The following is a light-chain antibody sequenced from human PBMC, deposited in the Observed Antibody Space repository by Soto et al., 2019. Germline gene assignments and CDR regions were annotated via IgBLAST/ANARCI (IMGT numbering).Light chain of an antibody. Sequence: DIVMTQSPDSLAVSLGERATINCKSSQSVLFSSRDKNYLAWYQQKPGQPPRLLIYWASTRESGVPDRFSGSGSGTDFTLTITSLQAEDVAVDYCHQYYNTPWTFGQGTKVEIK. CDR2: WAS. CDR1: QSVLFSSRDKNY. V-gene: IGKV4-1*01. J-gene: IGKJ1*01. CDR3: HQYYNTPWT.